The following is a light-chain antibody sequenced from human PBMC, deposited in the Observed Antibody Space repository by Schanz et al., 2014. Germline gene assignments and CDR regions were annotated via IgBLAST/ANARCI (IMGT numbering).Light chain of an antibody. CDR3: QQYNNWPGT. J-gene: IGKJ1*01. CDR2: GAS. Sequence: EIVMTQSPATLSVSPGERATLSCRASQSVRSNLAWYQQKPGQAPRLLMYGASTRATGIPARFSGSGSGTEFTLTISSLQSEDFAVYYCQQYNNWPGTFGQGTKVEIK. CDR1: QSVRSN. V-gene: IGKV3D-15*01.